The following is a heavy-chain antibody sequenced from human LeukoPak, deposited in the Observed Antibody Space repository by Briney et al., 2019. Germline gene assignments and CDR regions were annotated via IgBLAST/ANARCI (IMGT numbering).Heavy chain of an antibody. J-gene: IGHJ5*02. CDR3: ARDRGGNSGWSP. CDR2: ISAYNGNT. Sequence: ASVKVSCKASGYTFTSYAISWVRQAPGQGLEWMGWISAYNGNTNYAQKLQGRVTMTTDTSTSTAYMELSSLRSEDTAVYYCARDRGGNSGWSPWGQGTLVTVSS. D-gene: IGHD6-19*01. CDR1: GYTFTSYA. V-gene: IGHV1-18*01.